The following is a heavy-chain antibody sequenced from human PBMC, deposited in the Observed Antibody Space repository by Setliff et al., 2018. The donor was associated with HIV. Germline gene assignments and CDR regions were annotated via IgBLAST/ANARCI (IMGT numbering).Heavy chain of an antibody. V-gene: IGHV1-18*01. J-gene: IGHJ3*02. CDR1: GYNFPTYG. CDR2: INPFNGNT. CDR3: ARMRGGHNIREGAFDI. Sequence: GASVKVSCKTSGYNFPTYGITWVRQAPAKGLEWMGWINPFNGNTKYAQKVQGRVTMTTDTGTRAAYMELRSLRSDDTAMYYCARMRGGHNIREGAFDIWGQGTMVTVS. D-gene: IGHD1-20*01.